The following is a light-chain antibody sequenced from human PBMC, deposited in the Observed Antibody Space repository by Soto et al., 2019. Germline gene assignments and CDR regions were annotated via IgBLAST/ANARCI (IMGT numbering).Light chain of an antibody. CDR3: QQYGTSPRT. J-gene: IGKJ1*01. CDR1: QSVRSNY. V-gene: IGKV3-20*01. Sequence: EIGLTQSPGTLSSSPGERATLSCRASQSVRSNYLAWYQQKPGQAPRLLVFDASGRATGIPDRFSGSGSGTDFILSISRLEPEDFAVYYCQQYGTSPRTFGQGTTVEIK. CDR2: DAS.